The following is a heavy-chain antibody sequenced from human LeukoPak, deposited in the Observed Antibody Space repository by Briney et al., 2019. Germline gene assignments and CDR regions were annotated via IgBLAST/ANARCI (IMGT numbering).Heavy chain of an antibody. CDR2: INSDGSST. Sequence: GGSLRLSCAASGFTFSSYAMSWVRQAPGKGLVWVSRINSDGSSTSYADSVKGRFTISRDNAKNTLYLQMNSLRAEDTAVYYCPRYNWNSAPFDYWGQGTLVTVSS. V-gene: IGHV3-74*01. CDR1: GFTFSSYA. D-gene: IGHD1-7*01. CDR3: PRYNWNSAPFDY. J-gene: IGHJ4*02.